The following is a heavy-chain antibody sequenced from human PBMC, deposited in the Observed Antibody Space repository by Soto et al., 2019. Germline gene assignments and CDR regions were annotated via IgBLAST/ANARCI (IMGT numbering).Heavy chain of an antibody. CDR3: ARGGTTVTDC. CDR1: GFTFNDYY. CDR2: ISSSSGYT. V-gene: IGHV3-11*06. Sequence: QVQLVESGGGLVKPGGSLRLSCVASGFTFNDYYMSWIRQAPGKGLEWVSYISSSSGYTNDADSVKGRFTISRDNARNSLYLQMNSLRAEDTAVYYCARGGTTVTDCWGQGTLVTVSS. D-gene: IGHD4-17*01. J-gene: IGHJ4*02.